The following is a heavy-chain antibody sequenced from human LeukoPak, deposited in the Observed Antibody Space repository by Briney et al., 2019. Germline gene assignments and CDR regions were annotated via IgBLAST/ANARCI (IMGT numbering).Heavy chain of an antibody. CDR3: ARRRVRPAASYYYYFGMDV. CDR2: INHSGST. Sequence: SETLSLTCAVYSESFSGYYWSWVRQPPGKGLEWIGEINHSGSTNYNPSLKSRVPISVDTSKNQFSLKLSSVTAADTAVYYCARRRVRPAASYYYYFGMDVWGQGTTVSVSS. V-gene: IGHV4-34*01. J-gene: IGHJ6*02. D-gene: IGHD3-10*01. CDR1: SESFSGYY.